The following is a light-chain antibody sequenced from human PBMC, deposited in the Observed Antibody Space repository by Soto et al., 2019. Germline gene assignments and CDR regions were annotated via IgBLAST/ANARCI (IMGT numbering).Light chain of an antibody. Sequence: QSVLPQPPSVSAAPGQKVTISCSGSSSNIGNNYVSWYQQLPGTAPKLLIYDNNKRPSGIPDRFSGSKSGTSATLGITGLQTGDEADYYCGTWDSSLSAFYVFGTGTKVT. V-gene: IGLV1-51*01. CDR3: GTWDSSLSAFYV. CDR1: SSNIGNNY. J-gene: IGLJ1*01. CDR2: DNN.